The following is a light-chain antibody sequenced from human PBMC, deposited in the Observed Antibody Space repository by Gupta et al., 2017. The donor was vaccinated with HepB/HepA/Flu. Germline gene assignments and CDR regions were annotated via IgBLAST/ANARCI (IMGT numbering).Light chain of an antibody. J-gene: IGLJ2*01. CDR3: QVWDDIYVI. Sequence: SYALTQPLSVSVALGQTARITCGGNNIGSKNVHGYQQRPGQAPVLVIYRDKNRPSGSPERISGSNSGNTATLTISRAQAADEADYYCQVWDDIYVIFGGGTKLTVL. V-gene: IGLV3-9*01. CDR1: NIGSKN. CDR2: RDK.